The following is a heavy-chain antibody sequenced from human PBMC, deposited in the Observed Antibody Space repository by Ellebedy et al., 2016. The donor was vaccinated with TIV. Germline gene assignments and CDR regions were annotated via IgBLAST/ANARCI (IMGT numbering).Heavy chain of an antibody. Sequence: GGSLRLSCAASGFTFSSYWMSWVRQAPGKGLEWVANIKQDGSEKNYVDSVKGRFTISRDNAKNSLYLQMNGLRAEDTAVYYCARDYSGYDRSTYYYYGMDVWGQGTTVTVSS. D-gene: IGHD5-12*01. J-gene: IGHJ6*02. CDR2: IKQDGSEK. V-gene: IGHV3-7*01. CDR3: ARDYSGYDRSTYYYYGMDV. CDR1: GFTFSSYW.